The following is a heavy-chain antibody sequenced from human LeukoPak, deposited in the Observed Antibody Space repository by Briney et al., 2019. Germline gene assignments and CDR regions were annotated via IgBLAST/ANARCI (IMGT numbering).Heavy chain of an antibody. Sequence: GGSLRLSCAASGFTFSSYSMNWVRQAPGKGLEGVSSISSSSSYIYYADSVKGRFTISRDNAKNSLYLHMNSLRAEDTAVYYCARDWGYYYYYGMDVWGQGTTVTVSS. J-gene: IGHJ6*02. CDR2: ISSSSSYI. V-gene: IGHV3-21*01. CDR1: GFTFSSYS. D-gene: IGHD3-16*01. CDR3: ARDWGYYYYYGMDV.